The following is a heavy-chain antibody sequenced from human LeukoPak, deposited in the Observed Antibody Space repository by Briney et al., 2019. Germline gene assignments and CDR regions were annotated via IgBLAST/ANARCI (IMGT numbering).Heavy chain of an antibody. Sequence: SETLSLTCTVSGGSISSYYWSWIRQPPGKGLEWIGYIYYSGSTNYNPSLKSRVTISVDTSKNQFSLKLSPVTAADTAVHYCARGSGGYLHYWGPGTLVSVSS. CDR2: IYYSGST. CDR1: GGSISSYY. J-gene: IGHJ4*02. D-gene: IGHD1-26*01. V-gene: IGHV4-59*01. CDR3: ARGSGGYLHY.